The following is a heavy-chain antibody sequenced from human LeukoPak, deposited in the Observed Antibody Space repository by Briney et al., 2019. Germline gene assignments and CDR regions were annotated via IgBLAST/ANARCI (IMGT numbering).Heavy chain of an antibody. CDR3: ARDLVRSGYERWYDY. D-gene: IGHD5-12*01. V-gene: IGHV3-53*01. J-gene: IGHJ4*02. Sequence: GGSLRLSCAASGFTVSSNYMSWVRQAPGKGLEWVSVIYSGGSTYYADSVKGRFTISRDNFKNTLYLQMNSLRAEDTAVYYCARDLVRSGYERWYDYWGQGTLVTVSS. CDR1: GFTVSSNY. CDR2: IYSGGST.